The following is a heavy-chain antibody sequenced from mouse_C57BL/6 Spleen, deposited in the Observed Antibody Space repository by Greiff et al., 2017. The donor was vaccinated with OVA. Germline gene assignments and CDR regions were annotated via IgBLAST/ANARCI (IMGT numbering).Heavy chain of an antibody. CDR2: ISSGSSTI. J-gene: IGHJ4*01. V-gene: IGHV5-17*01. CDR1: GFTFSDYG. Sequence: EVHLVESGGGLVKPGGSLKLSCAASGFTFSDYGMHWVRQAPEKGLEWVAYISSGSSTIYYADKVKGRFTISRDKAKNTMFPQMTSLRSEDTDMYYCSRASDEGYYAMDYWGQGTSGTVSS. CDR3: SRASDEGYYAMDY.